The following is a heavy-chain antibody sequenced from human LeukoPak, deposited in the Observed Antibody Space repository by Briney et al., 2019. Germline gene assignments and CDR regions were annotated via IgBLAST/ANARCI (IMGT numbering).Heavy chain of an antibody. CDR2: IYYSGST. CDR3: ARVCTMVRGVLYYYYYGMDV. Sequence: PSQSLSLTCAVSGGSISSGDYYWSWIRQPPRKGLEWIGYIYYSGSTYYNPSLKSRVTISVDTSKNQFSLKLSSVTAADTAVYYCARVCTMVRGVLYYYYYGMDVWGKGTTVTVSS. D-gene: IGHD3-10*01. CDR1: GGSISSGDYY. J-gene: IGHJ6*04. V-gene: IGHV4-30-4*01.